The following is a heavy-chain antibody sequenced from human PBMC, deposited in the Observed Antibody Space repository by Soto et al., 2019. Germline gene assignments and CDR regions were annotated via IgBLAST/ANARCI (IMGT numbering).Heavy chain of an antibody. D-gene: IGHD5-18*01. Sequence: GESLKISCKGSGYSFTSYWIGWVRQMPGKGLGWMGIIYPGDSDTRYSPSFQGQVTISADKSISTAYLQWSSLKASDTAMYYCASGYSYGSNSPDAFDIWGQGTMVTVSS. CDR3: ASGYSYGSNSPDAFDI. CDR1: GYSFTSYW. V-gene: IGHV5-51*01. J-gene: IGHJ3*02. CDR2: IYPGDSDT.